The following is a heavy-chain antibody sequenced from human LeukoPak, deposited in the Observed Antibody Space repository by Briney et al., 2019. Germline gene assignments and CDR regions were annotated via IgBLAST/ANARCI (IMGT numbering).Heavy chain of an antibody. V-gene: IGHV3-21*01. J-gene: IGHJ6*02. Sequence: GGSLRLSCAASGFTFSSYSMNWVRQAPGKGLEWVSSISSSYIYYADSVKGRFTISRDNAKNSLYLQMNSLRAEDTAVYYCARDEAAARNYYYGMDVWGQGTTVTVSS. CDR1: GFTFSSYS. CDR3: ARDEAAARNYYYGMDV. CDR2: ISSSYI. D-gene: IGHD6-13*01.